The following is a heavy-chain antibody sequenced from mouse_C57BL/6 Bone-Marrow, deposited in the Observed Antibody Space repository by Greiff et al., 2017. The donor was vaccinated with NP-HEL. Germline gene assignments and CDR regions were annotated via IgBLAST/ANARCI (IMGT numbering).Heavy chain of an antibody. CDR3: TRDLHYGSSFYYAMDY. D-gene: IGHD1-1*01. CDR2: ISSGGDYI. Sequence: VQLKESGEGLVKPGGSLKLSCAASGFTFSSYAMSWVRQTPEKRLEWVAYISSGGDYIYYADTVKGRFTISRDNARNTLYLQMSSLKSEDTAMYYCTRDLHYGSSFYYAMDYWGQGTSVTVSS. V-gene: IGHV5-9-1*02. CDR1: GFTFSSYA. J-gene: IGHJ4*01.